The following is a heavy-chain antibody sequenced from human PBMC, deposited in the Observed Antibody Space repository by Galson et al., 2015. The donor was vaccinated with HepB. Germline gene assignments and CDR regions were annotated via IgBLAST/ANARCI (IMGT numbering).Heavy chain of an antibody. D-gene: IGHD3-10*01. CDR1: GDSVSSNSAA. CDR2: TYYRSMWYN. CDR3: ARDRPWYYGSGSPTHWYFDL. V-gene: IGHV6-1*01. Sequence: CAISGDSVSSNSAAWNWIRQSPSRGLEWLGRTYYRSMWYNDYAVSVKSRITINPDTSKNQFSLQLNSVTPEDTAVYYCARDRPWYYGSGSPTHWYFDLWGRGTLVTVSS. J-gene: IGHJ2*01.